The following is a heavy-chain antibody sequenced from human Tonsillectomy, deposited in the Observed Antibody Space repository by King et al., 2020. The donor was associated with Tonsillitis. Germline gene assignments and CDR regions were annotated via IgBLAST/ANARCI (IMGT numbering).Heavy chain of an antibody. J-gene: IGHJ4*01. V-gene: IGHV4-39*01. D-gene: IGHD3-10*01. CDR2: IYNSGST. CDR1: GDSISSSSSY. CDR3: ARHHLLWFGETPQYFDY. Sequence: LQLQESGPGLVKPSETLSLTCTVSGDSISSSSSYWGWIRQPPGKGLEWIGSIYNSGSTYYNPSLRSRVTISVDTSKNQFSLKLSSVTAADTAVYYCARHHLLWFGETPQYFDYWGHGTLVTVSS.